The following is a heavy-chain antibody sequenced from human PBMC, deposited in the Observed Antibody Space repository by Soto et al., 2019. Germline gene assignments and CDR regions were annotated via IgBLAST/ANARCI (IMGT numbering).Heavy chain of an antibody. D-gene: IGHD2-15*01. V-gene: IGHV1-69*06. CDR1: GSTFNNFA. CDR3: ARDGGNICSGGSCYFQAPDY. CDR2: IVVDSNTA. J-gene: IGHJ4*02. Sequence: QVVLLQSGAEVKEPGSSVRVSCQVSGSTFNNFAFSWVRQAPGHGPEWMGGIVVDSNTAEYSQRFQDRVTITADTSTDTLYMELGSLTFEDTAVYYCARDGGNICSGGSCYFQAPDYWGQGTLVTVSP.